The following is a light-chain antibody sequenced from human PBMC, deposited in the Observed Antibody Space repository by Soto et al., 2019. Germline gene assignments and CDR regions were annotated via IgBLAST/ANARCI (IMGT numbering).Light chain of an antibody. CDR3: SSYTSRSTLV. Sequence: QSALTQPASVSGSPGQSITISCTGTSSDVGGYNYVSWYQQHPGKAPKLMIYEVSNRPSGVSNRFSGSKSGNTASLTISGLQAEDAADYYCSSYTSRSTLVFGGGTKLTVL. CDR1: SSDVGGYNY. CDR2: EVS. J-gene: IGLJ2*01. V-gene: IGLV2-14*01.